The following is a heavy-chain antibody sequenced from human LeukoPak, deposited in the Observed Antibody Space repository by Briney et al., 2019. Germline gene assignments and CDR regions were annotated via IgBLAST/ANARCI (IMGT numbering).Heavy chain of an antibody. V-gene: IGHV4-39*01. CDR1: GGSINSGGYY. J-gene: IGHJ1*01. CDR2: LYYSGST. CDR3: ARQSPTSHYYDSGGLYFQH. D-gene: IGHD3-22*01. Sequence: PPETLSLTCSVSGGSINSGGYYWGWIRQPPGKGLEWIGSLYYSGSTYYNPSLKSRVTISVDTSTNQFSLQLSSVTAADTAVYYCARQSPTSHYYDSGGLYFQHWGQGTLVTASS.